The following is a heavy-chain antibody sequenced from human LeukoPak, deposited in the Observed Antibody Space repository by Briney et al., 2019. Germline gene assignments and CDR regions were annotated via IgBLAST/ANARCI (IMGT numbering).Heavy chain of an antibody. CDR2: ISGSGGST. J-gene: IGHJ4*02. D-gene: IGHD3-16*01. V-gene: IGHV3-23*01. Sequence: PGGSLRLSCAASGFTLSGYAMSWVRQAPGKGLEWVSAISGSGGSTYYADSVKGRFTISRDNSKNTLYLQMNSLRAEDTAVYYCAKESFMITFGGVNLDYWGQGTLVTVSS. CDR1: GFTLSGYA. CDR3: AKESFMITFGGVNLDY.